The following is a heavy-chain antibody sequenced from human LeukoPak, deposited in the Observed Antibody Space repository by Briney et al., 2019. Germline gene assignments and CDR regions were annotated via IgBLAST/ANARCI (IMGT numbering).Heavy chain of an antibody. V-gene: IGHV1-8*01. J-gene: IGHJ4*02. CDR3: ARGPPNWGYDY. CDR1: GYTSTSYD. Sequence: ASVKVSCKASGYTSTSYDFNWVRQATGQRPEWMGWMSPNSGDTGYAQKFQDRVTMTRNTSISTAYMELSSLRSDDTAVYYCARGPPNWGYDYWGPGTLVTVSS. D-gene: IGHD7-27*01. CDR2: MSPNSGDT.